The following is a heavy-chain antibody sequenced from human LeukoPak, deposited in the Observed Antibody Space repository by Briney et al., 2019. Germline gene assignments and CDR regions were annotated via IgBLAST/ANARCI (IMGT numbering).Heavy chain of an antibody. V-gene: IGHV4-38-2*02. J-gene: IGHJ3*02. CDR3: AREQGHDYGDFRTYAFDI. D-gene: IGHD4-17*01. CDR1: GYSIRSGYY. CDR2: IYHSRTT. Sequence: SETLSLTCTVSGYSIRSGYYWGWIWQPPGKGLEWIGSIYHSRTTYYNPSLKSRVTISVDTSKNQFSLRLISVTAADTAVYYCAREQGHDYGDFRTYAFDIWGQGTTVTVSS.